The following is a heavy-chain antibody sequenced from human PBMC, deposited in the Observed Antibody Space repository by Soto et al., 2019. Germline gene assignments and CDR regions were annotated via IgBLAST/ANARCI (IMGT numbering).Heavy chain of an antibody. CDR1: GGSISSGDYY. V-gene: IGHV4-30-4*01. CDR3: ARERPDGARLDP. D-gene: IGHD6-6*01. CDR2: IYYSGST. J-gene: IGHJ5*02. Sequence: QVQLQESGPGLVKPSQTLSLTCTVSGGSISSGDYYWSWIRQPPGKGLEWIGYIYYSGSTFYNPSLKSRVTISVDPSKNQFSLKLSSVPAADTDVYYCARERPDGARLDPWGQGTLVTVSS.